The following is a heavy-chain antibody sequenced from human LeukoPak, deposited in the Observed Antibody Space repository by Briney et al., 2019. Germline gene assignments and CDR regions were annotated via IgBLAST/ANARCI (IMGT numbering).Heavy chain of an antibody. V-gene: IGHV4-34*01. Sequence: SETLSLTCAVYGGSFSGYYWSWIRQPPGKGLEWIGEINHSGSTNYNPSLKSRVTISVDTSKNQFSLELSSVTAADTAVYYCARVRNSMATTFDYWGQGTLVTVSS. CDR1: GGSFSGYY. D-gene: IGHD5-24*01. J-gene: IGHJ4*02. CDR2: INHSGST. CDR3: ARVRNSMATTFDY.